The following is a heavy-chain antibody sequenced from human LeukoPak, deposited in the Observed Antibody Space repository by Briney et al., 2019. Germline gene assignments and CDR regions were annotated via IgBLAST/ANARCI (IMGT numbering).Heavy chain of an antibody. Sequence: GGSLRLSCAASGFTFSSYWMHWVRQAPGKGLVWVSRINSDGRSTSYADSVKGRFTISRDNAKNTLYLQMNSVRAEDTAVYYCARDRYCSGGSCYQSWFDPWGQGTLVTVSS. V-gene: IGHV3-74*01. J-gene: IGHJ5*02. CDR1: GFTFSSYW. D-gene: IGHD2-15*01. CDR2: INSDGRST. CDR3: ARDRYCSGGSCYQSWFDP.